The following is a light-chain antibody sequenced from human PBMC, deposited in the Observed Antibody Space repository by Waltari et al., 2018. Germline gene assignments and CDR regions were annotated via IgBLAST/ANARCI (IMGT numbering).Light chain of an antibody. CDR1: SSNIGNYF. J-gene: IGLJ2*01. CDR3: ATWDNSLTAVV. CDR2: ETN. V-gene: IGLV1-51*01. Sequence: QSVLTQPPSVSAAPGQKVTISCSGSSSNIGNYFVSWYHQLPGATPQPLIYETNRRPSGIPDRFAASKTGTSATLDITGLQIGDEADYYCATWDNSLTAVVFGGGTKLTVL.